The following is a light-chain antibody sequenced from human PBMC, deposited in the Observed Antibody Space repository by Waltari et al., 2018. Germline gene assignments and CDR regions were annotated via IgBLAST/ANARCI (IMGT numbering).Light chain of an antibody. Sequence: DIQMTQSPSSLSASVGDRVTITCRASQSISTYLHWYQHIPGTAPNLLIYAGSTLQGGVPSRFSGSGSGTDVTLTISSLQPEDFATYYCQQSSSTRPTFDQGTKVEVK. CDR1: QSISTY. CDR3: QQSSSTRPT. CDR2: AGS. J-gene: IGKJ1*01. V-gene: IGKV1-39*01.